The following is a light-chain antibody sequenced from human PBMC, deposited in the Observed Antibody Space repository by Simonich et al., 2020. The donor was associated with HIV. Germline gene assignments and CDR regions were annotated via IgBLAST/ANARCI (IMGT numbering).Light chain of an antibody. J-gene: IGLJ3*02. V-gene: IGLV2-14*01. CDR2: DVK. CDR1: TSDVGGYNY. CDR3: SSYTSRSTWV. Sequence: QSALTQPASVSGSPGQSITISCTGTTSDVGGYNYVSWYQQHPVKAPKLMIYDVKQRPSGVYTLFSGSKSGTTASLTISGLQAEHEADYYCSSYTSRSTWVFGGGTKLTVL.